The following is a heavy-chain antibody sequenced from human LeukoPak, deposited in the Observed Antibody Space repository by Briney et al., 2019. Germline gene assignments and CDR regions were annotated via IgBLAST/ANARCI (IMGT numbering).Heavy chain of an antibody. V-gene: IGHV3-53*01. CDR3: ARIAAALGWFDP. J-gene: IGHJ5*02. CDR2: IYSGGST. D-gene: IGHD6-13*01. CDR1: GFTVSSNY. Sequence: TGGSLRLSCAVSGFTVSSNYMSWVRQAPGKGLEWVSVIYSGGSTYYADSVKGRFTISRDNSKNTLYLQMNSLRAEDTAVYYCARIAAALGWFDPWGQGTLVTVSS.